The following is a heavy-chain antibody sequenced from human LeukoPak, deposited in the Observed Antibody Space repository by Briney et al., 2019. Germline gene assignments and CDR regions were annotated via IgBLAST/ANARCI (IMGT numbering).Heavy chain of an antibody. V-gene: IGHV1-18*01. Sequence: ASVKVSCKASGYTFTSYGISWVRQAPGPGLEWMGWISAYNGNTNYAQKLQGRVTMTTDTSTSTAYMELRSLRSDDTAVYYCATPNSGYSSGWPLQHWGQGTLVTVSS. CDR3: ATPNSGYSSGWPLQH. CDR1: GYTFTSYG. CDR2: ISAYNGNT. D-gene: IGHD6-19*01. J-gene: IGHJ1*01.